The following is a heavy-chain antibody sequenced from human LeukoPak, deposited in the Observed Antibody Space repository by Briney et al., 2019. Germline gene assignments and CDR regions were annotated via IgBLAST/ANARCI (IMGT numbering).Heavy chain of an antibody. CDR2: IYSDGSI. J-gene: IGHJ4*02. V-gene: IGHV3-53*01. Sequence: AGGSLRLSCAASGFTVSGNYISWVRQAPGKGLEWVSVIYSDGSIYYADCVKGRFTISRDNSKNTLYLQMNNRRAEYTAVYYCAREVCLDYWGQGTLVTVSS. D-gene: IGHD3-10*02. CDR1: GFTVSGNY. CDR3: AREVCLDY.